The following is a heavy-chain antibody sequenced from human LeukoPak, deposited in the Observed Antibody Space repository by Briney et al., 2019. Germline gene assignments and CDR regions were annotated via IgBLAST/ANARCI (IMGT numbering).Heavy chain of an antibody. CDR3: ARYTRYNWNYDWFDP. V-gene: IGHV1-46*01. D-gene: IGHD1-7*01. CDR2: INPSGGST. Sequence: GASVKVSCKASGYTFTSYYMHWVRQAPGQGLEWMGIINPSGGSTTYAQKFQGRVTITADKSTSTAYMELSSLRSEDTAVYYCARYTRYNWNYDWFDPWGQGTLVTVSS. CDR1: GYTFTSYY. J-gene: IGHJ5*02.